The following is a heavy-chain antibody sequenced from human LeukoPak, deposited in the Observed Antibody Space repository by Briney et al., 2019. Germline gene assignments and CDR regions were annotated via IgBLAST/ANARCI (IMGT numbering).Heavy chain of an antibody. CDR3: ARATKYYYDSSGYPPSFDY. CDR2: INHSGST. CDR1: GGSFSGYY. D-gene: IGHD3-22*01. Sequence: SETLSLTCAVYGGSFSGYYWSWFRQPPGKGLEWIGEINHSGSTNYNPSLKSRVTISVDTSKNQFSLKLSSVTAADTAVYYCARATKYYYDSSGYPPSFDYWGQGTLVTVSS. V-gene: IGHV4-34*01. J-gene: IGHJ4*02.